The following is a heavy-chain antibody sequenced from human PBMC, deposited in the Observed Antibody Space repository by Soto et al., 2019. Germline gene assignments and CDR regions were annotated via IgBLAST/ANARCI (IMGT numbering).Heavy chain of an antibody. V-gene: IGHV1-3*01. D-gene: IGHD2-21*02. CDR3: ARSFVVVTATVY. Sequence: ASVKVSCKASGYTFTSYAMHWVRQAPGQRLEWMGWINAGNGNTKYSQKFQGRVTITRDTSASTAYMELSSLRSEDTAVYYCARSFVVVTATVYWGQGTVVTVSS. CDR1: GYTFTSYA. CDR2: INAGNGNT. J-gene: IGHJ4*02.